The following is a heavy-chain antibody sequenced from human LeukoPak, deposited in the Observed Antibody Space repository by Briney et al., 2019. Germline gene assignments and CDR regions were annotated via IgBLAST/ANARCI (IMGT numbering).Heavy chain of an antibody. V-gene: IGHV3-23*01. D-gene: IGHD2-2*01. Sequence: GGSLRPSCAASGFTFSSYAMSWVRQAPGKGLEWVSTVSGGGGTTYYADSVKGRFTISRDDSKNTLFLQMNSLRAEDTAIYYCAKDMGYCSSATCYGLDYWGQGTLVTVSS. CDR1: GFTFSSYA. J-gene: IGHJ4*02. CDR2: VSGGGGTT. CDR3: AKDMGYCSSATCYGLDY.